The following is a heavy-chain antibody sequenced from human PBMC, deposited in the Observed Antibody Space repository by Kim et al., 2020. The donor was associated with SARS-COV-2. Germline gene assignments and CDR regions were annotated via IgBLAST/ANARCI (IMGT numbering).Heavy chain of an antibody. Sequence: VKGRFTISRYNPKNTLILQMNSRRAEDTAVYYCAKVPYYGDYARGDAFDIWGQGTMVTVSS. CDR3: AKVPYYGDYARGDAFDI. V-gene: IGHV3-23*01. D-gene: IGHD4-17*01. J-gene: IGHJ3*02.